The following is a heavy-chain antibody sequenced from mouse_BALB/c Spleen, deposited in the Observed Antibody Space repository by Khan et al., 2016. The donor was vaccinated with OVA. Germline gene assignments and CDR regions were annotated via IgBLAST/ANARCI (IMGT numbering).Heavy chain of an antibody. D-gene: IGHD1-3*01. Sequence: QVQLQESGPGLVAPSQSLSITCTVSGYSLTSYGVHWVRQPPGKGLEWLGVIWAGGSTNYNSALMSRLSVSKENSKKKVFLKMDRLQTDDTAMYYCARLEDIWGQGTTLTVSS. CDR2: IWAGGST. J-gene: IGHJ2*01. CDR1: GYSLTSYG. V-gene: IGHV2-9*02. CDR3: ARLEDI.